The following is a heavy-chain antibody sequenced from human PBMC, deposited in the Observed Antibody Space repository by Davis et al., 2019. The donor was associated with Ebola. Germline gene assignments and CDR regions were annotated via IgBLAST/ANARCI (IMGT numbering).Heavy chain of an antibody. D-gene: IGHD6-19*01. CDR2: INPSGCST. CDR3: ARLVAGTFDY. Sequence: AASVKVSCKASGYTFTSYYMHWVRQAPGQGLEWMGIINPSGCSTSYAQKFQDRVTMTRDTSTSTVYMELSSLRTEDTAVYYCARLVAGTFDYRDQGTLVTVSS. CDR1: GYTFTSYY. J-gene: IGHJ4*02. V-gene: IGHV1-46*03.